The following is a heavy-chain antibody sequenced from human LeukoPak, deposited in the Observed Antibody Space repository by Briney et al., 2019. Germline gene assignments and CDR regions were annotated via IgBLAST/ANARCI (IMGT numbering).Heavy chain of an antibody. Sequence: GGSLRLSCAGSGFTFSSYAMSWVRQAPGKGLEWVSAISGSGGSTYYADSVKGRFTISRDNSKNTLYLQMNSLRAEDTAVYYCAKVGGYCSSTSCYEIEYYYYYMDVWGQGTLVTVSS. J-gene: IGHJ6*03. D-gene: IGHD2-2*01. V-gene: IGHV3-23*01. CDR3: AKVGGYCSSTSCYEIEYYYYYMDV. CDR1: GFTFSSYA. CDR2: ISGSGGST.